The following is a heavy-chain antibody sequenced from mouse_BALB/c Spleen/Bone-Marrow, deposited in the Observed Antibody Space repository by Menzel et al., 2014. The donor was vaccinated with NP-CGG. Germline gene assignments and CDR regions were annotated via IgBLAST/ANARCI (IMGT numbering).Heavy chain of an antibody. V-gene: IGHV5-6-5*01. J-gene: IGHJ4*01. CDR3: ARYDYDGAYAMDY. D-gene: IGHD2-4*01. CDR2: ISSGGST. CDR1: GFTFXSYA. Sequence: EVKVEESGGGLVKPGGSLKLSCAASGFTFXSYAMSWVRQTPEKRLEWVASISSGGSTYYPDSVKGRFTISRDNARNILYLQMSSLRSEDTAMYYCARYDYDGAYAMDYWGQGTSVTVSS.